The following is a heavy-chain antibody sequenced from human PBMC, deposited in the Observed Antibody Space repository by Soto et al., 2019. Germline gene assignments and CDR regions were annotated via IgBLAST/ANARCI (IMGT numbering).Heavy chain of an antibody. CDR2: INHSGST. Sequence: SETLSLTCAVYGGSFSGYYWSWIRQPPGKGLEWIGEINHSGSTNYNPSLKSRVTISVDTSKNQFSLKLSSVTAADTAVYYCARVVVVVARVPYYYYGMDVWGQGTPVTVYS. V-gene: IGHV4-34*01. CDR3: ARVVVVVARVPYYYYGMDV. J-gene: IGHJ6*02. CDR1: GGSFSGYY. D-gene: IGHD2-15*01.